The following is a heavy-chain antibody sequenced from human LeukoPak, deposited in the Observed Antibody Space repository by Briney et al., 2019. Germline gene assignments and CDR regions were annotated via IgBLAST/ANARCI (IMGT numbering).Heavy chain of an antibody. V-gene: IGHV4-4*07. Sequence: SETLSLSCTLPGGSISSYYWSWIRQPAGKGLEWIGRIYTSGSTNYNPSLKSRVTMSVDTSKNQFSLKLSSVTAADTAVYYCARVEYYYDSGSSLHWVGFDYWGQGTLVTVSS. CDR1: GGSISSYY. CDR3: ARVEYYYDSGSSLHWVGFDY. J-gene: IGHJ4*02. D-gene: IGHD3-10*01. CDR2: IYTSGST.